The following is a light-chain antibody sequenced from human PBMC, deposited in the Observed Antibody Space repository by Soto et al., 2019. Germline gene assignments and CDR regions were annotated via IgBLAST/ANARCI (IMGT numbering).Light chain of an antibody. CDR1: SSDVGGYNY. CDR2: EVS. Sequence: QSFLTQPASVSGSPGQSITIACTGTSSDVGGYNYVSWYQQHPGKAPKLMIYEVSNRPSGVSNRFSGSKSGNTASLTISGLQAEDEADYYCSSYTSSSTLHVFGTGTKVTVL. J-gene: IGLJ1*01. V-gene: IGLV2-14*01. CDR3: SSYTSSSTLHV.